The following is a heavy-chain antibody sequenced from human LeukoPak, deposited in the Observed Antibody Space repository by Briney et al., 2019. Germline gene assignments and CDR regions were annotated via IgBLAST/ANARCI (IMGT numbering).Heavy chain of an antibody. CDR3: ASLLQGDGMDV. CDR1: GFTFSSYG. Sequence: GGSLRLSCAASGFTFSSYGMHWVRQAPGKGLEWVAVIWYDGSNEYYADSVKGRFTISRDNSKNTLYLQMNSLTAEDTAVYYCASLLQGDGMDVWGKGTTVTVSS. V-gene: IGHV3-33*01. J-gene: IGHJ6*04. CDR2: IWYDGSNE. D-gene: IGHD4-11*01.